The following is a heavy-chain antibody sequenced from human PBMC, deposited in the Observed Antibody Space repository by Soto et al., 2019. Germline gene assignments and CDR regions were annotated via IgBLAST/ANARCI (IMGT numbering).Heavy chain of an antibody. D-gene: IGHD5-12*01. CDR1: GGSISSGGYY. CDR3: ARXYGYNLSYYYYYYGMDV. CDR2: IYYSGST. J-gene: IGHJ6*02. V-gene: IGHV4-31*11. Sequence: SETLSLTCAVSGGSISSGGYYWSWIRQHPGKGLEWIGYIYYSGSTYYNPSLKSRVTISVDTSKNQFSLKLSSVTAADTAVYYCARXYGYNLSYYYYYYGMDVWGQGTTVTVSS.